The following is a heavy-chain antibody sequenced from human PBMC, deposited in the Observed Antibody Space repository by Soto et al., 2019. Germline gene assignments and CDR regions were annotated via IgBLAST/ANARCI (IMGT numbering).Heavy chain of an antibody. V-gene: IGHV1-3*01. CDR2: INAGNGNT. CDR3: ARFKFPENYGDYPFDP. J-gene: IGHJ5*02. D-gene: IGHD4-17*01. CDR1: GYTFTSYA. Sequence: GASVKVSCKASGYTFTSYAMHWVRQAPGQRLEWMGWINAGNGNTKYSQKFQGRVTITRDTSASTAYMELSSLRSEDTAVYYCARFKFPENYGDYPFDPWGQGTLVTVSS.